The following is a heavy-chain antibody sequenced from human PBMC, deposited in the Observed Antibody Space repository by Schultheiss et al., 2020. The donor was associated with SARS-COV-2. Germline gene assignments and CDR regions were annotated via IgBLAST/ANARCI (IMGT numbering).Heavy chain of an antibody. Sequence: GGSLRLSCAASGFTFSGSAMYWVRQASGKGLEWVGRIKSKTDGGTTDYAAPVKGRFTISRDDSKNTLYLQMNSLKTEDTAVYYSTTVPVAAAGLPGNYWGQGTLVTVSS. J-gene: IGHJ4*02. CDR2: IKSKTDGGTT. CDR3: TTVPVAAAGLPGNY. V-gene: IGHV3-15*01. D-gene: IGHD6-13*01. CDR1: GFTFSGSA.